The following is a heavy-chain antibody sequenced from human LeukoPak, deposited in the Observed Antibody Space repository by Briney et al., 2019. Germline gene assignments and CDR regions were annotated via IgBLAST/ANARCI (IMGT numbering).Heavy chain of an antibody. D-gene: IGHD2-21*01. CDR1: GFTFSSYS. CDR3: ARDSLWAFDI. CDR2: ITASSAII. Sequence: GGSLRLSCAASGFTFSSYSMNWVRQAPGKGLEWVSYITASSAIIKYADSVQGRFTISRDNAKNSLYLQMNSLRAEDTAVYYCARDSLWAFDIWGQGTVVTVSS. J-gene: IGHJ3*02. V-gene: IGHV3-48*04.